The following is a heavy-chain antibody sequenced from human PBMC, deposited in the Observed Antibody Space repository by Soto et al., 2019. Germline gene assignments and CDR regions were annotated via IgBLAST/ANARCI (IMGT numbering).Heavy chain of an antibody. J-gene: IGHJ6*02. V-gene: IGHV3-30*18. D-gene: IGHD3-9*01. CDR1: GFTFSSYG. Sequence: SLRLSCAASGFTFSSYGMHWVRQAPGKGLEWVAVISYDGSNKYYADSVKGRFTISRDNSKNTLYLQMNSLRAEDTAVYYCAKKEVRYYDILVPYYYGMDVWGQGTTVTVSS. CDR3: AKKEVRYYDILVPYYYGMDV. CDR2: ISYDGSNK.